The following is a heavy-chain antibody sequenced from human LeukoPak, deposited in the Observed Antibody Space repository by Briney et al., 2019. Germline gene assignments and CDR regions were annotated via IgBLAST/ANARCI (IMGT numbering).Heavy chain of an antibody. J-gene: IGHJ6*02. CDR3: AREKSPPPGHYYGMDV. V-gene: IGHV4-30-4*01. Sequence: SQTLSLTCTVSGGSISSGNYYWRWIRQPPGKGLEWIVYIYYSGSTYYNLSLKSRVTISLDMSKNQFSLKLSSVSAADTAVYYCAREKSPPPGHYYGMDVWGQGTTVTVSS. CDR2: IYYSGST. CDR1: GGSISSGNYY.